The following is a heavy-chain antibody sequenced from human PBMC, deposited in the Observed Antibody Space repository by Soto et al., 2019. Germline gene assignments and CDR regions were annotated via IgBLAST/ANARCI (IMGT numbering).Heavy chain of an antibody. Sequence: EVQLLESGGGLVQPGGSLRLSCAASGFTFSRYAMNWARQAPGRGLEWVSAITGSGGSRYYADSVKGRFSISRDNSKNTLYLQMNSLRAADTAIYYCAKSAGSDVYDNWFDTWGQGTLVTVSS. CDR2: ITGSGGSR. V-gene: IGHV3-23*01. CDR1: GFTFSRYA. D-gene: IGHD2-8*01. J-gene: IGHJ5*02. CDR3: AKSAGSDVYDNWFDT.